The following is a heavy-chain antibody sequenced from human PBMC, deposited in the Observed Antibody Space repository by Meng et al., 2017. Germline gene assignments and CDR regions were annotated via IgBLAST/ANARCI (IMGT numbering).Heavy chain of an antibody. CDR2: IYPGDSDT. Sequence: KVSCKGSGYSFTSYWIGWVRQMPGKGLEWTGIIYPGDSDTRYSPSFQGQVTISADKSISTAYLQWSSLKASDTAMYYCARHRDGYNTKSHAFDIWGQGTMVTVSS. CDR1: GYSFTSYW. V-gene: IGHV5-51*01. CDR3: ARHRDGYNTKSHAFDI. J-gene: IGHJ3*02. D-gene: IGHD5-24*01.